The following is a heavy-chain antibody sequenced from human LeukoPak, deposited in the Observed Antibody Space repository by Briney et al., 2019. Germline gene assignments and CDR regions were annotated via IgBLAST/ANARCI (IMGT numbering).Heavy chain of an antibody. V-gene: IGHV3-11*06. CDR1: GFTFSDYY. D-gene: IGHD5-18*01. CDR3: ARNKKGDRYTYGHDY. Sequence: GSLRLSCAASGFTFSDYYMSWIRQAPGKGLEWVSSISTSSSYIYYADSVKGRFTISRDNAKNSLYLQMNSLRAEDTAVYYCARNKKGDRYTYGHDYWGQGTLVTVSS. CDR2: ISTSSSYI. J-gene: IGHJ4*02.